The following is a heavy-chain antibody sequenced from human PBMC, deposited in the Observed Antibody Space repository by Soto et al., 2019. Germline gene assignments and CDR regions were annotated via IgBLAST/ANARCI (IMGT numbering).Heavy chain of an antibody. CDR1: GGTLSSYA. CDR3: AGCRDWSYALNQVVIRTFGVY. Sequence: QVQLMQSGAEVKKPRSSVRVSCKTSGGTLSSYAISWVRQAPGQGLEWRGGIIPMYSTSIYAAKFHARVTITADETTGTAFTSLGSLRSEDAAVYYCAGCRDWSYALNQVVIRTFGVYWGQGTLVTVSP. J-gene: IGHJ4*02. CDR2: IIPMYSTS. V-gene: IGHV1-69*01. D-gene: IGHD3-22*01.